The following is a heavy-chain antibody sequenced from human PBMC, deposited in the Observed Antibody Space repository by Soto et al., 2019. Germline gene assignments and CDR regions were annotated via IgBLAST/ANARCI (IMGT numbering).Heavy chain of an antibody. Sequence: GGSLRLSCAASGFTFSSYGMHWVRQAPGKGLEWVAVISYDGSNKYYADSVKGRFTISRDNSKNTLYLQMNSLRAEDTAVYYCAKDCRTSPAQFIDYWGQGTLVTSPQ. CDR2: ISYDGSNK. CDR1: GFTFSSYG. J-gene: IGHJ4*02. CDR3: AKDCRTSPAQFIDY. D-gene: IGHD2-2*01. V-gene: IGHV3-30*18.